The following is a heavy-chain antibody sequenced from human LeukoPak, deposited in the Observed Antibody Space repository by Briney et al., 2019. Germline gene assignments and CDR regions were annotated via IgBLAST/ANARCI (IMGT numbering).Heavy chain of an antibody. CDR3: ATVKTGDGHYYYAFEG. CDR2: IKQEGSEK. CDR1: GFTFNTFW. V-gene: IGHV3-7*01. Sequence: GGSLRLSCAASGFTFNTFWMSWVRQAPGKGLEGVANIKQEGSEKYYVDSVKGRFNISRDDAKNSLYLLMNSLRGEDTAVNYCATVKTGDGHYYYAFEGQGQRIMVTV. J-gene: IGHJ6*02. D-gene: IGHD7-27*01.